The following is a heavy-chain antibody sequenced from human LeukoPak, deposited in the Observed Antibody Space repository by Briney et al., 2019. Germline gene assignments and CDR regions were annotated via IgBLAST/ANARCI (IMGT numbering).Heavy chain of an antibody. D-gene: IGHD3-22*01. J-gene: IGHJ4*02. Sequence: SETLSLTCTVSGGSVSSYYWTWVRQPPGKGPEWIGYIHYTGSTNYNPSLESRVSISIDTSKNQFSLKLSSVTAADTAVYYCARRNSGYYYSFDYWGQGTLVPVSS. V-gene: IGHV4-59*08. CDR1: GGSVSSYY. CDR2: IHYTGST. CDR3: ARRNSGYYYSFDY.